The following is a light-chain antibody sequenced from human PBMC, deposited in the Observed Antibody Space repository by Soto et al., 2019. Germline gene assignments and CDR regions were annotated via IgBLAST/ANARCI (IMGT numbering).Light chain of an antibody. CDR1: QSISSW. V-gene: IGKV1-5*03. Sequence: DIQMTQSPSTLSASVGDRVTITCRASQSISSWLAWYQQKPGKAPKLLIYKASTLESGVPSRFSGSGSGTEFTLTISSLQPDDFAPYYCQQYHTLYTFGQGTKVDIX. CDR3: QQYHTLYT. J-gene: IGKJ2*01. CDR2: KAS.